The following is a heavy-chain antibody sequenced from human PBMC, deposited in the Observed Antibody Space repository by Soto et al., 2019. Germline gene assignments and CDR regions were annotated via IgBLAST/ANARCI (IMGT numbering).Heavy chain of an antibody. V-gene: IGHV6-1*01. J-gene: IGHJ3*02. Sequence: SQTLSLTCAISGDSVSSNSADWNWIRQSPSRGLEWLGRTFYRSRWYNDYTPSVKSRITINPDTSKNQISLQLHSVTPEDTAVYFCIRDSLGNTGTFDIWGQVTLVSVSS. D-gene: IGHD1-1*01. CDR3: IRDSLGNTGTFDI. CDR2: TFYRSRWYN. CDR1: GDSVSSNSAD.